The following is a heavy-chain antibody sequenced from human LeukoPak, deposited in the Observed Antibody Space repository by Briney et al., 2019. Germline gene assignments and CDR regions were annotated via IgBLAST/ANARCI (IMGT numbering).Heavy chain of an antibody. Sequence: SETLSLTCTVSGGSMSSYYWSWIRQPPGKGLEWIGYIYYSGSTNYNPSLQSRVTISVDTSKNQFSLNLSSVTAADTAVYYCASGWHCGSYHYFDYWGQGTLVTVSS. CDR2: IYYSGST. CDR1: GGSMSSYY. CDR3: ASGWHCGSYHYFDY. D-gene: IGHD1-26*01. V-gene: IGHV4-59*08. J-gene: IGHJ4*02.